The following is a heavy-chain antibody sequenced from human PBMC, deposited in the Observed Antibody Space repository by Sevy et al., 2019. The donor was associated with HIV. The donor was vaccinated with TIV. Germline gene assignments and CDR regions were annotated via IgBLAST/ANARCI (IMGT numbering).Heavy chain of an antibody. CDR3: ARDPYGSGSYYNVPRHYYFDY. CDR1: GFTFSSYE. J-gene: IGHJ4*02. V-gene: IGHV3-48*03. CDR2: ISSSGSTI. Sequence: GESLKISCAASGFTFSSYEMNWVRQAPGKGLEWVSYISSSGSTIYYADSVKGRFTISRDNAKNSLYLQMNSLRAEDRAVYYCARDPYGSGSYYNVPRHYYFDYWGQGTLVTVSS. D-gene: IGHD3-10*01.